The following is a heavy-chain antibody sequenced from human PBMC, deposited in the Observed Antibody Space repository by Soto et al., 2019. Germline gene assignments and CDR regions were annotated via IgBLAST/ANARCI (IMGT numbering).Heavy chain of an antibody. CDR3: ARDVSPGSSSLYLDAFDI. Sequence: EVQLEESGGDLVQPGGSLRLSCAASGFTLSAYWMTWVRQAPGKGLEWVANINRDGSKKSYLDSVRGRFTISGDNVGNSLYLQIDSLRADDTALYYCARDVSPGSSSLYLDAFDIWGQGTMVTVSS. J-gene: IGHJ3*02. CDR1: GFTLSAYW. V-gene: IGHV3-7*05. CDR2: INRDGSKK. D-gene: IGHD6-13*01.